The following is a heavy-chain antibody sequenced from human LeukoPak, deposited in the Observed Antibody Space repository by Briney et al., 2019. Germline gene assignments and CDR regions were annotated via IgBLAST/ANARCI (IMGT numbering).Heavy chain of an antibody. CDR3: ARGGRPTATIAAHP. V-gene: IGHV1-2*07. J-gene: IGHJ4*02. CDR1: GYTFTGHY. Sequence: GASVKVSFKASGYTFTGHYLQWVRQAPGQGLECMGWIDRNSGVTSYAHRIQGRGAVTRDTSIDTAYMELSMLRSDDTAVYYCARGGRPTATIAAHPWGQGTVVTVSA. D-gene: IGHD6-6*01. CDR2: IDRNSGVT.